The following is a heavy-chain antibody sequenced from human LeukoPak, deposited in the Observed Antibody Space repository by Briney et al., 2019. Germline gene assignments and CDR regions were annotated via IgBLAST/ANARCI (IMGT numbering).Heavy chain of an antibody. CDR2: IYSGGST. CDR1: GFTVSSNY. V-gene: IGHV3-53*01. Sequence: GGSLRLSCAASGFTVSSNYMSWVRQAPGKGLEWVSVIYSGGSTYYADSVKGRFTIPRDNSKNTLYLQMNSLRAEDTAVYYCARRYCSGGSCYGMDVWGQGTTVTVSS. CDR3: ARRYCSGGSCYGMDV. D-gene: IGHD2-15*01. J-gene: IGHJ6*02.